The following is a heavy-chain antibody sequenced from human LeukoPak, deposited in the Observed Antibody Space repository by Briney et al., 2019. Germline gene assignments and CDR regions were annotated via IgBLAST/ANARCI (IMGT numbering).Heavy chain of an antibody. CDR3: ASHYCSGGSCYLLAIDY. CDR2: IIPIFGTA. CDR1: GGTFSSYA. D-gene: IGHD2-15*01. J-gene: IGHJ4*02. V-gene: IGHV1-69*01. Sequence: SVKVSCKASGGTFSSYAISWVRQAPGQGLGWMGGIIPIFGTANYAQKFQGRVTITADESTSTAYMELSSLRSEDTAVYYCASHYCSGGSCYLLAIDYWGQGTLVTVSS.